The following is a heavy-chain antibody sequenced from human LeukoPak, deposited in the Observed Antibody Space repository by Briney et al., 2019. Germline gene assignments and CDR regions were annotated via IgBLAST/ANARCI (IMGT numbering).Heavy chain of an antibody. CDR3: ASSGYYRHYFDY. CDR2: IIPIFGTA. V-gene: IGHV1-69*13. Sequence: SVKVSCKASGGTFSSYAISWVRQAPGQGLEWMGGIIPIFGTANYAQKFQGRVTITADESTSTAYMELSNLRSEDTAVYYCASSGYYRHYFDYWGQGTLVTVSS. CDR1: GGTFSSYA. J-gene: IGHJ4*02. D-gene: IGHD3-22*01.